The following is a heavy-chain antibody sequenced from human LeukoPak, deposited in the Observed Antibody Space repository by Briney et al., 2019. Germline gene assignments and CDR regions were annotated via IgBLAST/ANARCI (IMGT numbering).Heavy chain of an antibody. D-gene: IGHD6-13*01. CDR3: ARDPLYGSSWYEGFDI. J-gene: IGHJ3*02. Sequence: ASVKVSCKASGYTFIDYYMHWVRQAPGQGLEWMGWINPNSGGTNYAQKFQGRVTMTRDTSISTAYMELSRLRSDDTAVYYCARDPLYGSSWYEGFDIWGQGTMVTVSS. CDR2: INPNSGGT. V-gene: IGHV1-2*02. CDR1: GYTFIDYY.